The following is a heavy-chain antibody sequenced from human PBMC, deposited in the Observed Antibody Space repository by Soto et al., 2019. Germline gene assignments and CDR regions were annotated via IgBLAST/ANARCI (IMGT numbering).Heavy chain of an antibody. V-gene: IGHV1-69*06. Sequence: QVQLVQSGAEVNKPGSSVKVSCKASGGTFSSYAISWVRQAPGQGLEWMGGIIPIFGTANYAQKFQGRVTITADKSTSTAYMELSSLRSEDTAVYYCASPTREWLPPARDYYYGMNFWAQGTTVTVCS. CDR1: GGTFSSYA. CDR2: IIPIFGTA. D-gene: IGHD3-3*01. J-gene: IGHJ6*01. CDR3: ASPTREWLPPARDYYYGMNF.